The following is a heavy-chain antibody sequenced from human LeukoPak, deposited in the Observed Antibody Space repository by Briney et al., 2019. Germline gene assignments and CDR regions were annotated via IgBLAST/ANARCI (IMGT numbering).Heavy chain of an antibody. CDR3: ARPQDLGLTGMNAFDI. Sequence: GGSLDTSCKGSGYIFNTYLIGLVRQMHGKGLELMGIIYPGGSDRKYCPSSQGQVTISADKSISTAYLHWNSLKASDTAMYYCARPQDLGLTGMNAFDIWGQGTMVTVSS. J-gene: IGHJ3*02. V-gene: IGHV5-51*01. D-gene: IGHD1-1*01. CDR2: IYPGGSDR. CDR1: GYIFNTYL.